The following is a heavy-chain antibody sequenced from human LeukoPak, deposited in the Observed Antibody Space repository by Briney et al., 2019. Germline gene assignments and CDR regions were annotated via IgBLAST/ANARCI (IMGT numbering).Heavy chain of an antibody. J-gene: IGHJ5*02. CDR2: FDPEDGET. CDR1: GYTLTELS. Sequence: ASVKVSCKVSGYTLTELSMHWVRQAPGEGLEWMGGFDPEDGETIYAQKFQGRVTMTEDTSTDTAYMELSSLRSEDTAVYYCATRRLDISTGYYRYNWFDPWGQGTLVTVSS. CDR3: ATRRLDISTGYYRYNWFDP. D-gene: IGHD3-9*01. V-gene: IGHV1-24*01.